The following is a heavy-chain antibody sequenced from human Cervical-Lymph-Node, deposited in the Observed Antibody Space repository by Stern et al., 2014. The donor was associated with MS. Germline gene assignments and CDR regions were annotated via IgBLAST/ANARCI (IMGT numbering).Heavy chain of an antibody. J-gene: IGHJ4*02. CDR3: AGHVQGFDY. CDR1: GYSFTIYY. V-gene: IGHV5-51*01. CDR2: IYPYDSDP. Sequence: EMQLVESGAEVKKPGESLKISCKLSGYSFTIYYIAWVRQMPGHGLEWMGVIYPYDSDPTYSPSFQGQVTISADKSITTAYLQWSSLRASDTAMYYCAGHVQGFDYWGQGTLVTVSS.